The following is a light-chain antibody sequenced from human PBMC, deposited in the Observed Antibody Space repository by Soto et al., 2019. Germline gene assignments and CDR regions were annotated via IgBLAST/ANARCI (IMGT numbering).Light chain of an antibody. CDR2: GAY. Sequence: EIVMTQSPSTLSVSPGERSTLSCRASQSVSSNLAWYQQKPGQAPRLLIDGAYNRATGIQARFSGSGSGTEFTLTISSLQSEDFAVYYCQQYNNWPPMYTFGQGTKLEIK. V-gene: IGKV3-15*01. CDR3: QQYNNWPPMYT. CDR1: QSVSSN. J-gene: IGKJ2*01.